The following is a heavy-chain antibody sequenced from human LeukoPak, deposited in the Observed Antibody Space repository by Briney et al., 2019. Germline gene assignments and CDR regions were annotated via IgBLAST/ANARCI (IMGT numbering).Heavy chain of an antibody. J-gene: IGHJ4*02. CDR2: FCTTGST. CDR1: GGAISRWC. D-gene: IGHD5-24*01. Sequence: PSETLSLTCTVSGGAISRWCWSWLRQPAGKGLEWIGRFCTTGSTNYSPSLKSRVTISIDTSKNQFSLKLTSVTAADTAVYYCARVPPIAMATTYFDYWGQGILVTVSS. V-gene: IGHV4-4*07. CDR3: ARVPPIAMATTYFDY.